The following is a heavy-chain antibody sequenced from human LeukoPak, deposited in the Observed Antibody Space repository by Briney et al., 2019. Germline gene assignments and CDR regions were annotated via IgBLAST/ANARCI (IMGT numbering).Heavy chain of an antibody. CDR2: IKQDGSEK. Sequence: GGSLRLSCAASGFTVSRNYMSWVRQAPGKGLEWVANIKQDGSEKYYVDSVKGRFTISRDNAKNSLYLQMNSLRAEDTAVYYCARENKRGYCTNGVCYTVYDWFDPWGQGTLVTVSS. D-gene: IGHD2-8*01. V-gene: IGHV3-7*01. J-gene: IGHJ5*02. CDR1: GFTVSRNY. CDR3: ARENKRGYCTNGVCYTVYDWFDP.